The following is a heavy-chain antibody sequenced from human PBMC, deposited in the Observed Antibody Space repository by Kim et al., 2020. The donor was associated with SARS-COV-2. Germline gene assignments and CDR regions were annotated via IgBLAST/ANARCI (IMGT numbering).Heavy chain of an antibody. D-gene: IGHD3-22*01. CDR3: ARESRTSYYYDSSGYYFFDY. V-gene: IGHV1-69*13. Sequence: SVKVSCKASGGTFSSYAISWVRQAPGQGLEWMGGIIPIFGTANYAQKFQGRVTITADESTSTAYMELSSLRSEDTAVYYCARESRTSYYYDSSGYYFFDYWGQGTLVTVSS. J-gene: IGHJ4*02. CDR2: IIPIFGTA. CDR1: GGTFSSYA.